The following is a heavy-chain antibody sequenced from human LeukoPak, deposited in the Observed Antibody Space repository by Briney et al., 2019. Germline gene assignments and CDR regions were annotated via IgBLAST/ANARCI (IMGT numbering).Heavy chain of an antibody. Sequence: GGSLRLSCAASGFTFSDYYMSWVRHAPGKGLEWVSYVSQSGTTIYFADSVKGRFTISRDNGKNSLYLQMNSLRAADTAVYYCAREGHTYGSDYWGQGTLVTVSS. CDR1: GFTFSDYY. CDR2: VSQSGTTI. V-gene: IGHV3-11*01. J-gene: IGHJ4*02. D-gene: IGHD3-10*01. CDR3: AREGHTYGSDY.